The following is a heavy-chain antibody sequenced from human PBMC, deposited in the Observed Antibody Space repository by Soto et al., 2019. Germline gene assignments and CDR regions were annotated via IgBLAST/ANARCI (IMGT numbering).Heavy chain of an antibody. J-gene: IGHJ5*02. CDR1: GDSIGTYY. CDR2: VHYSGST. Sequence: QVQLRESGPGLVKPSETLSLTCSVSGDSIGTYYWSWVRQPPGKGLEWIGFVHYSGSTQYNPSLKGRVNMSMDTAKNKLSLKLRSVTAADTAVYYCARESEGGDLHDWFDPWGQGTLVTVSS. V-gene: IGHV4-59*01. D-gene: IGHD3-16*01. CDR3: ARESEGGDLHDWFDP.